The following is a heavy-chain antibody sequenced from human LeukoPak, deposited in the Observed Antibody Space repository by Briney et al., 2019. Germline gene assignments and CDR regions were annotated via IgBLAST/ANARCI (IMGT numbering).Heavy chain of an antibody. D-gene: IGHD4-23*01. J-gene: IGHJ4*02. CDR2: INHSGST. Sequence: PSETLSLTCAVYGGSFSGYYWSWIRQPPGKGLEWIGEINHSGSTNYNPSLKSRVTISVDTSKNQFSLKLSSVTAADTAVYYCARDPYGGKPGWGQGTLVTVSS. CDR3: ARDPYGGKPG. V-gene: IGHV4-34*01. CDR1: GGSFSGYY.